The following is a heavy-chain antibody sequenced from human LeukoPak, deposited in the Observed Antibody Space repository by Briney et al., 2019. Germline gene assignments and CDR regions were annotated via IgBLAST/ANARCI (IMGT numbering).Heavy chain of an antibody. D-gene: IGHD3-10*02. V-gene: IGHV3-48*04. J-gene: IGHJ6*04. CDR2: ISSSGSTI. CDR1: GFKFSSYG. CDR3: AELGITMIGGV. Sequence: GGSLRLSCAASGFKFSSYGFSWVRQAPGKGLEWVSYISSSGSTIYYADSVKGRFTISRGNAKNSLYLQMNSLRAEDTAVYYCAELGITMIGGVWGKGTTVTISS.